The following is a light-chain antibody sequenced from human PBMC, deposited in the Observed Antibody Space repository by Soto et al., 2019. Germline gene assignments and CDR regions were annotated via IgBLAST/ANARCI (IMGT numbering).Light chain of an antibody. V-gene: IGKV3-15*01. J-gene: IGKJ4*01. CDR3: HQYNNWLALT. CDR1: QSVRSN. Sequence: EVVMTQSPATLSVSPGGRVTLPFRARQSVRSNLAWYQQKPGQSPRLLIYGASTRATGIPARFSGSGSGTEFTLTISSLQSEDFGVYYCHQYNNWLALTFGGGTKVDIK. CDR2: GAS.